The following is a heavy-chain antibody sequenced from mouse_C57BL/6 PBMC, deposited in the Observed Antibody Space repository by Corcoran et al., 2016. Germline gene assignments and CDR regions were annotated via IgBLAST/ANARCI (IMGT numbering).Heavy chain of an antibody. CDR2: INTYSGVP. Sequence: QIQLVQSGPELKKPGETVKISCKASGYTFTTYGMSWVKQAPGKGLKWMGWINTYSGVPTYADDFKGRFAFSLETSASTAYLQINNLKNEDTDTYFCARFLGNYFYAMDYWGQGTSVTVSS. J-gene: IGHJ4*01. CDR3: ARFLGNYFYAMDY. V-gene: IGHV9-3*01. CDR1: GYTFTTYG. D-gene: IGHD2-1*01.